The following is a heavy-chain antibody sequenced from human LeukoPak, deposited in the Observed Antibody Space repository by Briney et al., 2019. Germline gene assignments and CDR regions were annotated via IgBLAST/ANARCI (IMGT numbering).Heavy chain of an antibody. V-gene: IGHV4-59*01. D-gene: IGHD3-10*01. Sequence: SETLSLTCTVSGGSISSYYWSWIRQPPGKGLEWIGIIYFSGTTYYNPSLKSRVTISVDTSKNYFSLKLNSVIAADTAVYYCARDRPGSYWYFDLWGRGTLVTVSS. CDR1: GGSISSYY. J-gene: IGHJ2*01. CDR3: ARDRPGSYWYFDL. CDR2: IYFSGTT.